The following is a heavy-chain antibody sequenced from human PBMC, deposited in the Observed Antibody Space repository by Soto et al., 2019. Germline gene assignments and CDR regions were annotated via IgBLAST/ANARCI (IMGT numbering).Heavy chain of an antibody. V-gene: IGHV1-2*02. CDR2: INPKSDDT. CDR1: GYSFSDNQ. D-gene: IGHD4-4*01. CDR3: ARKHSLDYIRWGLDP. J-gene: IGHJ5*02. Sequence: QVQLVQSGSEVKKPGASVKVSCKASGYSFSDNQIHWLRRAPGQGLEWMGRINPKSDDTNYAQKFQGRVTMTRDTSIDTAYLELTGLTSDDTAIYYCARKHSLDYIRWGLDPRGQGTLVTVSS.